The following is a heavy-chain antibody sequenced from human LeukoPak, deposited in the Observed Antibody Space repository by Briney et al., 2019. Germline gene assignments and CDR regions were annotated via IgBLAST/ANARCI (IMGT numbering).Heavy chain of an antibody. Sequence: SGRSLTLSCVASGFTLSNYAMHWVRQAPGKGLEWVAVISKEDTDKFYADSVKGRFTISRDNSKNTLYLQMNSLRAEDTAVYYCAKDVMMGHYYGSGSSSLSYWGQGTLVTVSS. V-gene: IGHV3-30*04. CDR3: AKDVMMGHYYGSGSSSLSY. D-gene: IGHD3-10*01. CDR2: ISKEDTDK. J-gene: IGHJ4*02. CDR1: GFTLSNYA.